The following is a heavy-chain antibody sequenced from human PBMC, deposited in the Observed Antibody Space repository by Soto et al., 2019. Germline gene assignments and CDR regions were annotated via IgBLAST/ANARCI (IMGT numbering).Heavy chain of an antibody. CDR1: GFTFSSYA. J-gene: IGHJ4*02. CDR2: ISYDGSNK. CDR3: ATARWDSSGYHFDY. D-gene: IGHD3-22*01. Sequence: PGGSLRLSCAASGFTFSSYAMHWVRQAPGKGLEWVAVISYDGSNKYYADSVKGRFTISRDNSKSTLYLQMNSLRAEDTAVYYCATARWDSSGYHFDYWGQGTLVTVSS. V-gene: IGHV3-30-3*01.